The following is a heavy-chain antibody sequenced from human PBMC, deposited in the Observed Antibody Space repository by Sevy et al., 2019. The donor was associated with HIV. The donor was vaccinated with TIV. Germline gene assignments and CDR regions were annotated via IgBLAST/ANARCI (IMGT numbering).Heavy chain of an antibody. Sequence: GGSLRLSCAASGFTFSSYAMHWVRQAPGKGLEWVAVISSDGSKKYYADSVEGRSTISREKSKTTLYLQMNSLRAEDTAVYYCAKESVWVVNGTYFDSWGQGALVTVSS. CDR1: GFTFSSYA. CDR3: AKESVWVVNGTYFDS. D-gene: IGHD3-16*01. J-gene: IGHJ4*02. CDR2: ISSDGSKK. V-gene: IGHV3-30*04.